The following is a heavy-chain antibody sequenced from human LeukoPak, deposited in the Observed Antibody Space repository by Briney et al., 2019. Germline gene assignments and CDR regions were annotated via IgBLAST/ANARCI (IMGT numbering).Heavy chain of an antibody. V-gene: IGHV4-30-4*01. CDR2: IYYSGST. J-gene: IGHJ3*02. D-gene: IGHD3-3*01. CDR1: GGSISSGDYY. Sequence: SETLSLTCTVSGGSISSGDYYWSWIRQPPGKGLEWIGYIYYSGSTYYNPSLKSRVTISVDTSKNQFSLKLSSVTAADTAVYYCASRPLLRFLEWLPLWAFDIWGQGTMVTVSS. CDR3: ASRPLLRFLEWLPLWAFDI.